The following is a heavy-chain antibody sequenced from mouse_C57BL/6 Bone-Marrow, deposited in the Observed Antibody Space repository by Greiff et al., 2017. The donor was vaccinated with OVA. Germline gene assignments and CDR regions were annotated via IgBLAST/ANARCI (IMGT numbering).Heavy chain of an antibody. CDR3: AREGEYYGSSAWFAD. CDR2: INPNYGTT. J-gene: IGHJ3*01. CDR1: GYSFTDYN. V-gene: IGHV1-39*01. D-gene: IGHD1-1*01. Sequence: EVKLMESGPELVKPGASVKISCKASGYSFTDYNMNWVKQSNGKSLEWIGVINPNYGTTSYNQKFKGKATLTVDQSSSTAYMQLNSLTSEDSAVDYCAREGEYYGSSAWFADWGKGTLVTVSA.